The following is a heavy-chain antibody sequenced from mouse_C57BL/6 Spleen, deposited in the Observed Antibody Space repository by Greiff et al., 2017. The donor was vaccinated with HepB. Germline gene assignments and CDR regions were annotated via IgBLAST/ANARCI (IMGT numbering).Heavy chain of an antibody. J-gene: IGHJ2*01. V-gene: IGHV1-61*01. D-gene: IGHD2-3*01. CDR2: IYPSDSET. Sequence: QVQLQQPGAELVRPGSSVKLSCKASGYTFTSYWMDWVKQRPGQGLEWIGNIYPSDSETHYNQKFKDKATLTVDKSSSTAYMQLSSLTSEDSAVYYCARGGWTRDYWGQGTTLTVSS. CDR3: ARGGWTRDY. CDR1: GYTFTSYW.